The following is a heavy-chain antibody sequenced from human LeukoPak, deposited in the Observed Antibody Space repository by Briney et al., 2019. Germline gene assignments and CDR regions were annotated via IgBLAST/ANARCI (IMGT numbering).Heavy chain of an antibody. CDR2: IYYSGST. CDR1: GGSISSYY. D-gene: IGHD3-22*01. Sequence: PSETLALTCTVSGGSISSYYWSWIRPPPGKGLEWIGYIYYSGSTNYNPSLKSRVTISVDTSKNQFSLKLSSVTAADTAVYYCASTSSGYHNWFDPWGQGTLVTVSS. V-gene: IGHV4-59*08. CDR3: ASTSSGYHNWFDP. J-gene: IGHJ5*02.